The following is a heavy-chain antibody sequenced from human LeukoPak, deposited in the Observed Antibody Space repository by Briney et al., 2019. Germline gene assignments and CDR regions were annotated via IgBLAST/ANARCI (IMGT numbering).Heavy chain of an antibody. V-gene: IGHV3-20*04. J-gene: IGHJ4*02. CDR1: GFTFDDYG. Sequence: GGSLRLSCTASGFTFDDYGMSWVRQAPGEGLEWVSGVNWNGGSTGYADSVKGRFTISRDNAKNSLYLQMNSLRAEDTALYYCARVNDSSGYYSAPFDYWGQGTLVTVSS. CDR3: ARVNDSSGYYSAPFDY. CDR2: VNWNGGST. D-gene: IGHD3-22*01.